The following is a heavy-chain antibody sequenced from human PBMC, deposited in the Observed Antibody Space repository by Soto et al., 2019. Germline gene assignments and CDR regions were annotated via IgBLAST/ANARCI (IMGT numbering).Heavy chain of an antibody. D-gene: IGHD3-3*01. Sequence: GGSLRLSCAASGFTFSSYAMSWVRQAPGKGLEWVSAISGSGGSTYYADSVKGRFTISRDNSKNTLYLQMNSLRAEDTAVYYCAKADVTIFGVVTIGNFDYWGQGTLVTVSS. V-gene: IGHV3-23*01. CDR3: AKADVTIFGVVTIGNFDY. CDR2: ISGSGGST. CDR1: GFTFSSYA. J-gene: IGHJ4*02.